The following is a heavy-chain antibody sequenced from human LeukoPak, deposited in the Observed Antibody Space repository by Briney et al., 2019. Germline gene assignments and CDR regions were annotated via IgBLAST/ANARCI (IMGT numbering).Heavy chain of an antibody. CDR1: GGSISSYY. CDR3: ARRYRSHSSSWSYYFDY. V-gene: IGHV4-59*08. D-gene: IGHD6-13*01. CDR2: IYYSGST. Sequence: SETLSLTCTVSGGSISSYYWSWIRQPPGQGLERIGYIYYSGSTNYNPSLKSRVTISGDTSKNQFSLKLSSATAADTAVYYCARRYRSHSSSWSYYFDYWGQGTLVTVSS. J-gene: IGHJ4*02.